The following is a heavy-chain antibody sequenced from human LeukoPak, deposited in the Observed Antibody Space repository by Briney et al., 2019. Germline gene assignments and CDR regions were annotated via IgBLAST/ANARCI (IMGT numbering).Heavy chain of an antibody. CDR3: ARDGSGIVVVPADRSRFDP. D-gene: IGHD2-2*01. V-gene: IGHV1-8*01. CDR1: GYTFTSCD. J-gene: IGHJ5*02. CDR2: MNPNSGNT. Sequence: ASVKVSCKASGYTFTSCDINWVRQATGQGLEWMGSMNPNSGNTGYAQKFQGRVTMTTDTSTSTAYMELRSLRSDDTAVYYCARDGSGIVVVPADRSRFDPWGQGNLVTVPS.